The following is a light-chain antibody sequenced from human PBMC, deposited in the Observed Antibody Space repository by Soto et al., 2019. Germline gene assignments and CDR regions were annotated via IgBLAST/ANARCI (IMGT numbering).Light chain of an antibody. V-gene: IGKV2-28*01. CDR3: MHALQIPYT. CDR1: QSLLSSNGFTY. CDR2: LGS. J-gene: IGKJ2*01. Sequence: IVMTQSPLYLPVTPGEPASISCRSSQSLLSSNGFTYFDWYVQKPGKSPQVLIYLGSNRASGVPDRFSGTVSCTDFILKISRVETEYVGVYYCMHALQIPYTFGQGTKLDIK.